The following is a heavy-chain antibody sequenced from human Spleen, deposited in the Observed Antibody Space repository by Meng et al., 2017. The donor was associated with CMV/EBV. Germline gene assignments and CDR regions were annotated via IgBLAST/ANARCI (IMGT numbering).Heavy chain of an antibody. CDR2: INCGGGST. Sequence: ASVKVSCKASGYTFTSHGISWVRQAPGQGLEWMGMINCGGGSTRYAQKFQGRVTMTRDTSTTTVYTELSSLRSEDTAVYYCARDRQWLVPGNGAGVPKPQYYFDYWGQGTLVTVSS. CDR3: ARDRQWLVPGNGAGVPKPQYYFDY. CDR1: GYTFTSHG. D-gene: IGHD6-19*01. J-gene: IGHJ4*02. V-gene: IGHV1-46*01.